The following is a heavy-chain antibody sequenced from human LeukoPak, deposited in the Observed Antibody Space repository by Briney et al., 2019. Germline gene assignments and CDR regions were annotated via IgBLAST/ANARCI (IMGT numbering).Heavy chain of an antibody. D-gene: IGHD5-12*01. CDR1: GFTFSGSA. V-gene: IGHV3-73*01. J-gene: IGHJ4*02. CDR3: TRDSADIVATDY. CDR2: IRSKANSYAT. Sequence: GGSLRLSCAASGFTFSGSAMHWVRQASGKGLEWVGRIRSKANSYATAYAASVKGRFTISRDDSKNTVYLQMNSLKIEDTAVYYCTRDSADIVATDYWGQGTLVTVSS.